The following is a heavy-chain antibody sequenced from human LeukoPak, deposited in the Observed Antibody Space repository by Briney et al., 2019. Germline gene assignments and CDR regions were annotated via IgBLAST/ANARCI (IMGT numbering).Heavy chain of an antibody. D-gene: IGHD3-3*01. J-gene: IGHJ5*02. Sequence: GGSLRLSCRASGFTFSNYAMNWVRQTPGKGPEWVSSLTGNSNNPNYADSVKGRFTISRDNSKNTLYLQMNSLRAEDTALYSCAKCAKTPEGGSGWCIWFDTWGQGTLVIVSS. CDR1: GFTFSNYA. CDR2: LTGNSNNP. V-gene: IGHV3-23*01. CDR3: AKCAKTPEGGSGWCIWFDT.